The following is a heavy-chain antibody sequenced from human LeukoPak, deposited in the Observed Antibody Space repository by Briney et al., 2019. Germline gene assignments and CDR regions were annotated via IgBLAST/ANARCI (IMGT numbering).Heavy chain of an antibody. CDR3: ARGGGEYSVSFDY. Sequence: PSETLSLTCTASGGSISSYYWSWIRQPPGKGLEWIGYIYYSGSTNYNPSLKSRVTISVDTSKNQFSLKLSSVTAADTAVYYCARGGGEYSVSFDYWGQGTLVTVSS. J-gene: IGHJ4*02. CDR1: GGSISSYY. V-gene: IGHV4-59*01. CDR2: IYYSGST. D-gene: IGHD5-18*01.